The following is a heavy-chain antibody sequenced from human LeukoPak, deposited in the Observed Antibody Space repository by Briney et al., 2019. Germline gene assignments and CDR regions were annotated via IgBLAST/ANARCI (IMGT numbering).Heavy chain of an antibody. V-gene: IGHV3-7*01. J-gene: IGHJ6*03. CDR2: INQDGTKK. D-gene: IGHD1-26*01. CDR3: AKSGSGGYHYYYYHMDA. Sequence: GGSLRLSCATSGFTFSNDWMTWVRQAQGKGLEWVANINQDGTKKNYVDSVKGRFTISRDNTKKSLFLQMNSLRGEDTAIYFCAKSGSGGYHYYYYHMDAWGKGTTVTVSS. CDR1: GFTFSNDW.